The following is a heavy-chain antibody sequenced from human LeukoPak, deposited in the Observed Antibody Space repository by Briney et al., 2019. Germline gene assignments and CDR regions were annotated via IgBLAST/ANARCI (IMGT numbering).Heavy chain of an antibody. D-gene: IGHD3-10*01. CDR1: GFTFSSYS. CDR2: ISSSSSYI. V-gene: IGHV3-21*01. Sequence: GGSLRLSCAASGFTFSSYSMTWVRQAPGKGLGWVSSISSSSSYIYYAHSVKGRFTISRDNAKNSLYLQMNSLRAEDTAVYYCSREIYGSLPYYTYAFDIWGQGTMVTFSS. CDR3: SREIYGSLPYYTYAFDI. J-gene: IGHJ3*02.